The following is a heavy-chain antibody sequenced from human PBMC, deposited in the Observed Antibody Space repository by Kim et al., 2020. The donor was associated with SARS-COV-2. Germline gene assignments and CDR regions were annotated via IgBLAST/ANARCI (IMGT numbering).Heavy chain of an antibody. CDR1: GYSFTSYW. CDR2: IYPGDSDT. V-gene: IGHV5-51*01. CDR3: ARRERGLWTGYSHFDY. J-gene: IGHJ4*02. Sequence: GESLKISCKGSGYSFTSYWIGWVRQMPGKGLEWMGIIYPGDSDTRYSPSFQGQVTISADKSISTAYLQWSSLKASDTAMYYCARRERGLWTGYSHFDYWGQGTLVTVSS. D-gene: IGHD3-3*01.